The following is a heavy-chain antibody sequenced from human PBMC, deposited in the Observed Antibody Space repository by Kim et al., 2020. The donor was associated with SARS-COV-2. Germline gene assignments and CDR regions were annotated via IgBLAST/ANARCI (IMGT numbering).Heavy chain of an antibody. D-gene: IGHD2-15*01. Sequence: SETLSLTCAVYGGSFSGYYWSWIRQPPGKGLEWIGEINHSGSTNYNPSLKSRVTISVNTSKNQFSLKPSSVTAADTAVYYCARDCSGGTCHYYYYATDV. CDR2: INHSGST. J-gene: IGHJ6*01. V-gene: IGHV4-34*01. CDR3: ARDCSGGTCHYYYYATDV. CDR1: GGSFSGYY.